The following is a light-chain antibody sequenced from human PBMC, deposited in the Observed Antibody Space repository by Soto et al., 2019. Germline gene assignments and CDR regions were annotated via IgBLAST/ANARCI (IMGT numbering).Light chain of an antibody. Sequence: EIVMTQSPATLSVSPGERVTLSCRASQSVNNKVAWYQQKPGQAPRLLIFGASTRATGIPARFSGSGSVTEFTLTISSLQSEDFAVYYCQQYNNWPPINFGQGTRLEIK. V-gene: IGKV3-15*01. CDR2: GAS. CDR1: QSVNNK. J-gene: IGKJ5*01. CDR3: QQYNNWPPIN.